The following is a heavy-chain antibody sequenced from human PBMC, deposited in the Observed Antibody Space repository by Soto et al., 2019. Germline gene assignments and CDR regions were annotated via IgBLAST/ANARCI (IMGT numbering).Heavy chain of an antibody. V-gene: IGHV1-69*01. Sequence: QVQLVQSGAEVKKPGSSVKVSCKASGGTFSSYAISWVRQAPGQGLEWMGGIIPIFGTANYAQKFQGRVTITADESTSTDYMELSSLRSEDTAVYYCARDLTGSGSYPNWYFDLWGRGTLVTVSS. D-gene: IGHD1-26*01. CDR3: ARDLTGSGSYPNWYFDL. CDR2: IIPIFGTA. J-gene: IGHJ2*01. CDR1: GGTFSSYA.